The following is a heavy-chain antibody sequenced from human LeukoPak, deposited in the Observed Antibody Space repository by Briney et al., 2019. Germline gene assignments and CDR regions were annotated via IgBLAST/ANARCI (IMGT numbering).Heavy chain of an antibody. CDR3: ARTPYYYDSSGYYQFNWFDP. CDR2: IYHSGST. CDR1: GYSISSGYY. J-gene: IGHJ5*02. D-gene: IGHD3-22*01. V-gene: IGHV4-38-2*02. Sequence: SETLSLTCTVSGYSISSGYYWGWIRQPPGKGLEWIGNIYHSGSTYYNPSLKSQVTISVDTSKNQFSLKLSSVTAADTAVYYCARTPYYYDSSGYYQFNWFDPWGQGTLVTVSS.